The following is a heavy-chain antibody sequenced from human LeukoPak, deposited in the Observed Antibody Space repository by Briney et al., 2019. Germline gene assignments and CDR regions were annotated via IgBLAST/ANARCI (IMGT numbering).Heavy chain of an antibody. V-gene: IGHV4-39*01. D-gene: IGHD2-15*01. CDR2: IYYGGST. CDR3: ARRDCSGGSCYFQP. CDR1: GGSVSSSSHY. Sequence: SETLSLLCTVSGGSVSSSSHYGKWIRQPPGKGLEWIGSIYYGGSTNYNPSLQSRVPISVDTSKNQFSLRLSSVTAADTAMYYCARRDCSGGSCYFQPWGQGTLVTVSS. J-gene: IGHJ1*01.